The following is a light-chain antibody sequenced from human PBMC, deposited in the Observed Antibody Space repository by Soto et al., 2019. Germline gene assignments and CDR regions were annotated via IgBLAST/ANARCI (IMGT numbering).Light chain of an antibody. CDR2: DAS. Sequence: DIHMTQSPPSLSAAVGDRLTITCRTSQRVYNLLNWYQQKAGEAPKLLIYDASTLKSGVPSRFHGSGSGTDFSLTISDLQPEDVGTYFCQQRYATPFTFGQGTKLEI. CDR1: QRVYNL. V-gene: IGKV1-39*01. J-gene: IGKJ2*01. CDR3: QQRYATPFT.